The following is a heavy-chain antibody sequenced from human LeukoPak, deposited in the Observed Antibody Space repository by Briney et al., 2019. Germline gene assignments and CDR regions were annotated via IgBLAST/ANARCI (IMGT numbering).Heavy chain of an antibody. CDR2: INQSGST. Sequence: SETLSLTCAAYGVSFSGYYWSWIRQPPGKGLEWIWEINQSGSTNYNPYLKSRVTISVDTSKNQFSLKLSSVTAADTAVYYCARGSGMGSITIFGVVISRANFLDYWGQGTLVTVSS. D-gene: IGHD3-3*01. J-gene: IGHJ4*02. CDR1: GVSFSGYY. CDR3: ARGSGMGSITIFGVVISRANFLDY. V-gene: IGHV4-34*01.